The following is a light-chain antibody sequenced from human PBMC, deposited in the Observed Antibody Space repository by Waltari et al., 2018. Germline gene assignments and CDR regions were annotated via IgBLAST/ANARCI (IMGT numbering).Light chain of an antibody. J-gene: IGLJ3*02. CDR3: AAWDDSLSGVV. Sequence: QSALTQAPSASETPGQGVTISCSGTNSNIGSNSVSWYQQLPGTAPKLVIFETNQWPPGVPDRFSASKSGTSASLAISGLRSDDEADYYCAAWDDSLSGVVFGGGTKLTVL. V-gene: IGLV1-47*01. CDR2: ETN. CDR1: NSNIGSNS.